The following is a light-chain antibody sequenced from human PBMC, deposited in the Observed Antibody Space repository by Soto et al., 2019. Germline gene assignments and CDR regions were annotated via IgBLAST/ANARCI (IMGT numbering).Light chain of an antibody. CDR2: EVS. J-gene: IGLJ1*01. V-gene: IGLV2-8*01. CDR3: SSYAGSNDV. CDR1: SSDVGGYNY. Sequence: QSALTQPPSASGSPGQSVTISCTGISSDVGGYNYVSWYQQRPGKAPKLIIYEVSKRPSGVPDRFSGSKSGNTASLTVSGLQAEVEADYYCSSYAGSNDVLGTGTKLTVL.